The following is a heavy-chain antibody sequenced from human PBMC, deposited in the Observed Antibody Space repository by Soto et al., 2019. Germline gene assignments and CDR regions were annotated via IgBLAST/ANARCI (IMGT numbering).Heavy chain of an antibody. D-gene: IGHD5-18*01. J-gene: IGHJ6*02. Sequence: PSETLSLTCTVSGGYISRGDYFWSWIRQAPGKGLEWIGYIFYSGSTHYNPSLKSRVTISVDTSKNQFSLKVNSVTAADTAVYYCARALRNTATLLAVPFYYYYGMDVWGQGTTVTVSS. CDR2: IFYSGST. V-gene: IGHV4-30-4*01. CDR3: ARALRNTATLLAVPFYYYYGMDV. CDR1: GGYISRGDYF.